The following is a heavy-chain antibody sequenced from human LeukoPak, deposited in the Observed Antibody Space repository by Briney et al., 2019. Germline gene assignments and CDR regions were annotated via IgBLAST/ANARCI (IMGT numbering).Heavy chain of an antibody. V-gene: IGHV3-48*01. Sequence: GGSLRLSCAASGFTFSSYTVNWVRQPPGKGLEWVSNIGTSSTTVYYADSVKGRFTISRDNAKNSLYLQMNSLRADDTAVYYCARFAAGGSYYYYMDVWGKGTTVTVSS. CDR2: IGTSSTTV. CDR3: ARFAAGGSYYYYMDV. D-gene: IGHD6-25*01. CDR1: GFTFSSYT. J-gene: IGHJ6*03.